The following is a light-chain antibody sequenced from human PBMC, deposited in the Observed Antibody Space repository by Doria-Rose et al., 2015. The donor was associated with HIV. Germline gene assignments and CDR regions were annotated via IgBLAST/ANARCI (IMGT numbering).Light chain of an antibody. Sequence: HSALIQPASVSGSPGQSIIISCTGTSTDVGGYNYVSWYQQHPGKAPKLMTYDVSNRPSGVSNRFSGSKSGNTASLTISGLQAEDEADYYCSSYTTSSTLVFGGGTKLTVL. CDR2: DVS. CDR3: SSYTTSSTLV. J-gene: IGLJ3*02. CDR1: STDVGGYNY. V-gene: IGLV2-14*03.